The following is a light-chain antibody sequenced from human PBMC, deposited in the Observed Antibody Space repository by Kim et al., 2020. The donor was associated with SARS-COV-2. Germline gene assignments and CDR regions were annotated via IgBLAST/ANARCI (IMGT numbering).Light chain of an antibody. CDR3: QHFGSSPT. CDR1: QIVNSYY. J-gene: IGKJ2*01. CDR2: GAS. Sequence: EIVLTQSPGTLSLSPGEGATLSCRASQIVNSYYLAWYQQKLGQAPRLLIYGASTRATGIPDRFSGSGSGTDFTLTISRLEAEDSALYYCQHFGSSPTFGQGTKLEI. V-gene: IGKV3-20*01.